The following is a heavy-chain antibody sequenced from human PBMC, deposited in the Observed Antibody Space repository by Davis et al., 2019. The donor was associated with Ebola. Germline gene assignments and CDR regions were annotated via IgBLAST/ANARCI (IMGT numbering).Heavy chain of an antibody. D-gene: IGHD3-3*01. Sequence: PSETLSLTCTVSGGSISSYYWSWIRQPAGKGLEWIGRIYTSGSTNYNPSLKSRVTMSVDTSKNQFSLKLSSVTAADTAVYYCAREGSRPTYYDFWSGYPHNWFDPWGQGTLVTVSS. CDR1: GGSISSYY. V-gene: IGHV4-4*07. CDR3: AREGSRPTYYDFWSGYPHNWFDP. J-gene: IGHJ5*02. CDR2: IYTSGST.